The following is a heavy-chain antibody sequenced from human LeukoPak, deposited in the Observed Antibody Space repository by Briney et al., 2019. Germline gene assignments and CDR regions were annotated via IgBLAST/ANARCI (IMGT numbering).Heavy chain of an antibody. Sequence: GGSLRLSSAPSGFTFRSNGIHWVGQAPGKGLEWVAFNTNYADSVKGRFTISRDNSKDTLYLQMNSLRTEDTAMYYCARDLYCTGGTCYRAFDIWGQGTMVTVSS. V-gene: IGHV3-33*01. CDR1: GFTFRSNG. CDR3: ARDLYCTGGTCYRAFDI. J-gene: IGHJ3*02. D-gene: IGHD2-15*01. CDR2: NT.